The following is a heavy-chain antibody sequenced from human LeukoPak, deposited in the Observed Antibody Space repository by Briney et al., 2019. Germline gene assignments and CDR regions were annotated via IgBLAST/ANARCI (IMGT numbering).Heavy chain of an antibody. CDR1: GFTFSSYS. D-gene: IGHD1-1*01. CDR3: ATSGQHWDVFDY. V-gene: IGHV3-21*03. CDR2: ISSSSSYI. Sequence: GGSLRLSCAASGFTFSSYSMNWVRQAPGKGLEWVSSISSSSSYIYYADSVKGRFTISRDNSKNTLYLQMNSLITEDTAVYSCATSGQHWDVFDYWGQGTLVTVSS. J-gene: IGHJ4*02.